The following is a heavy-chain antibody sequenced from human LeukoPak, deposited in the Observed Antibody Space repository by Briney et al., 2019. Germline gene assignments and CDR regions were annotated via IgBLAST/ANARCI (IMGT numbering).Heavy chain of an antibody. CDR1: GGPIDRHY. CDR2: VFYPGST. D-gene: IGHD6-13*01. J-gene: IGHJ4*02. CDR3: ASRPAGSTWYGVFDY. V-gene: IGHV4-59*11. Sequence: PSETLSLTCTVSGGPIDRHYWSWIRQPPGKGLEWIGYVFYPGSTNNNPSLKSRVTMSLDTSRDQFSLRLTSVTAADTAIYYCASRPAGSTWYGVFDYWSQGTLVTVSS.